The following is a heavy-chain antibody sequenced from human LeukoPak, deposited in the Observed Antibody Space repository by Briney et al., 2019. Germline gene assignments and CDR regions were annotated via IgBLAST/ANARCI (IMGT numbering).Heavy chain of an antibody. Sequence: GGSLRLSCIASGFTFSEYTMDWVRQAPGKGLEWVASISRSSSYIYYADSVKGRFTILRDNTKNSLYLQLSSLTAEDTAIYYCARDDSFYYDGSPDVLDYWGQGTLVTVSS. J-gene: IGHJ4*02. V-gene: IGHV3-21*06. CDR3: ARDDSFYYDGSPDVLDY. CDR1: GFTFSEYT. CDR2: ISRSSSYI. D-gene: IGHD3-16*01.